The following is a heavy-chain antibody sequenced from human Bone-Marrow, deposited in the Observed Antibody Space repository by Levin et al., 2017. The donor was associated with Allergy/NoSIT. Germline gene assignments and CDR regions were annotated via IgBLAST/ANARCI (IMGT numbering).Heavy chain of an antibody. CDR3: SILTHYYDSSGPHSFDV. CDR2: VNPKTGGT. D-gene: IGHD3-22*01. Sequence: ASVKVSCEASGYIFTDYYIHWVRQAPGQGLEWMGWVNPKTGGTHYIQKFEGRVTMTRDASLSTAYMELSRLTSDDTGVYFCSILTHYYDSSGPHSFDVWGQGTMVTVTS. J-gene: IGHJ3*01. V-gene: IGHV1-2*02. CDR1: GYIFTDYY.